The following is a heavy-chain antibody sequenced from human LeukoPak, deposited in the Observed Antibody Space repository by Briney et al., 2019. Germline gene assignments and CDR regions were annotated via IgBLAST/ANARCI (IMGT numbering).Heavy chain of an antibody. V-gene: IGHV5-10-1*01. Sequence: GESLKISCKGSGYSFTSYWISWVRQMPGKGLEWMGRIDPSDSYTNYSPSFQGHVTISADKSISTAYLRWSSLKASDTAMYYCARQDVTIFGVVALNYYYYGMDVWGQGTTVTVSS. CDR2: IDPSDSYT. CDR3: ARQDVTIFGVVALNYYYYGMDV. CDR1: GYSFTSYW. J-gene: IGHJ6*02. D-gene: IGHD3-3*01.